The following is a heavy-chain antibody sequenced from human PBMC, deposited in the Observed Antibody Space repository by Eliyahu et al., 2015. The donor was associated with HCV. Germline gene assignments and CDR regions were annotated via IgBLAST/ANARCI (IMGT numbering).Heavy chain of an antibody. J-gene: IGHJ4*02. CDR2: ISGSGGST. Sequence: EVQLLESGGGLVQPGGSLRLSCAASGFTFSSXAMXWVRQAPGKGVEGVSAISGSGGSTYYADSVKGRFTISRDNSKNTLYLQMNSLRAEDTAVYYCAKASRDDYVWGSYREYYFDYWGQGTLVTVSS. CDR3: AKASRDDYVWGSYREYYFDY. CDR1: GFTFSSXA. V-gene: IGHV3-23*01. D-gene: IGHD3-16*01.